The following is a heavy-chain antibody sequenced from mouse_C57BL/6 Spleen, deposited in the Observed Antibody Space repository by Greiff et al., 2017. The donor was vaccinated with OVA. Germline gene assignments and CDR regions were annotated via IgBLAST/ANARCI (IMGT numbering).Heavy chain of an antibody. Sequence: QVQLKESGAELVKPGASVKMSCKASGYTFTSYWITWVKQRPGQGLEWIGDIYPGSGSTNYNEKFKSKATLTVDTSSSTAYMQLSSLTSEDSAVYYCAKDDYDDGFAYWGQGTLVTVSA. CDR1: GYTFTSYW. D-gene: IGHD2-4*01. CDR2: IYPGSGST. J-gene: IGHJ3*01. V-gene: IGHV1-55*01. CDR3: AKDDYDDGFAY.